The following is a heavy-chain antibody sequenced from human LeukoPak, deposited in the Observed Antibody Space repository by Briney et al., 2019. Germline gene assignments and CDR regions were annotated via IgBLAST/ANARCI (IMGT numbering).Heavy chain of an antibody. CDR2: ISYIGST. V-gene: IGHV4-59*11. CDR3: ARDLVTVTKGFDI. CDR1: DDSFSSHY. Sequence: SETLSLTCAVSDDSFSSHYWTWIRQPPGKGLEWIGYISYIGSTNYNPSPKSRVTISIDMSKKQFSLKLRSVTAADTAVYYCARDLVTVTKGFDIWGQGTMVSVSS. D-gene: IGHD4-17*01. J-gene: IGHJ3*02.